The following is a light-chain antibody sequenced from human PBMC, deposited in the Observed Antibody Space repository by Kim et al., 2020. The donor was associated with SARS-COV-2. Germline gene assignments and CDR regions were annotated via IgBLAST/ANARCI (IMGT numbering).Light chain of an antibody. J-gene: IGKJ4*01. CDR1: QRISSY. Sequence: DIQMTQSPSSLSASVGDRVTITCRASQRISSYLNWYQQKPGKAPKLLIYAASSLQSGVPSRFSGSGSGTEFTLTISSLQPEDFATYYCQQSYSTPPLTFGGGTKVDIK. CDR2: AAS. V-gene: IGKV1-39*01. CDR3: QQSYSTPPLT.